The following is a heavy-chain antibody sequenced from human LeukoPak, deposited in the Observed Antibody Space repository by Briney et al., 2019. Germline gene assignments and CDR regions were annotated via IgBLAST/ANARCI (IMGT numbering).Heavy chain of an antibody. CDR1: GLTLSNYW. J-gene: IGHJ4*02. CDR2: IEQDGSEK. V-gene: IGHV3-7*03. D-gene: IGHD1-26*01. Sequence: GGSLRLSCTASGLTLSNYWMIWVRQAPGKGLQWVAKIEQDGSEKYYVDSVKGRFTISRDNAENSLYLQMNSLRVEDTAVYYCAARSSGNPYFWGQGTLVTVSS. CDR3: AARSSGNPYF.